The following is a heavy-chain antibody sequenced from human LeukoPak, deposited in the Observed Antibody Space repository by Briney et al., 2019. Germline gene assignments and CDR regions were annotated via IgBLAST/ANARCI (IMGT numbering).Heavy chain of an antibody. J-gene: IGHJ3*02. CDR3: AIAERTVNVFDI. Sequence: SETLSLTCSVSDGSMKSYHWSWIRQPAGKGLEWIGRIYTSGSTDYNPSLMSRVTMSVDTSKNQFSLKLRSMTAADTAVYYCAIAERTVNVFDIWGQGTIVTVSS. CDR2: IYTSGST. CDR1: DGSMKSYH. D-gene: IGHD1-1*01. V-gene: IGHV4-4*07.